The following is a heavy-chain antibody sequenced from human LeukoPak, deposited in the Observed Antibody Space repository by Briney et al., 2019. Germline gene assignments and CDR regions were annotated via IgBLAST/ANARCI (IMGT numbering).Heavy chain of an antibody. CDR2: ITPIFGTA. CDR1: GGSFSSYV. V-gene: IGHV1-69*13. CDR3: ATPARYTTTWSNWFDP. Sequence: SVKVSCTASGGSFSSYVISWVRQAPGQGLEWMGGITPIFGTAKYAQKFQGRVTITADESTSTAYMELSSLSSEDTAMYYCATPARYTTTWSNWFDPWGQGPLVTVSS. D-gene: IGHD6-13*01. J-gene: IGHJ5*02.